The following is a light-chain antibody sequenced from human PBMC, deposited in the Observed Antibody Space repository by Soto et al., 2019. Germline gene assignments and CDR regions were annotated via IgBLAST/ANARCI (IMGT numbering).Light chain of an antibody. CDR2: AAS. CDR3: QQSYSTPIT. Sequence: DIQMTQSPASLSASVGDRVTITCRASQSMRTYLNWYQQKPGKAPKLLIYAASSLQSGVPSRFSGSGSGTDFTLTISSLQPEDFATYYCQQSYSTPITFGQGTRLEI. J-gene: IGKJ5*01. CDR1: QSMRTY. V-gene: IGKV1-39*01.